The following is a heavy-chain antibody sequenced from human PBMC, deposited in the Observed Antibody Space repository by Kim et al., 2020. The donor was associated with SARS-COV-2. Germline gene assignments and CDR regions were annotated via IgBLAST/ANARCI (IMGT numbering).Heavy chain of an antibody. Sequence: SETLSLTCAVSGGSISSSNWWSWVRQPPGKGLEWIGEIYHSGSTNYNPSLKSRVTISVDKSKNQFSLKLSSVTAADTAVYYCARGLTILYYYGSGSHEVLGLWGRGTLVTVSS. V-gene: IGHV4-4*02. CDR3: ARGLTILYYYGSGSHEVLGL. D-gene: IGHD3-10*01. CDR1: GGSISSSNW. CDR2: IYHSGST. J-gene: IGHJ2*01.